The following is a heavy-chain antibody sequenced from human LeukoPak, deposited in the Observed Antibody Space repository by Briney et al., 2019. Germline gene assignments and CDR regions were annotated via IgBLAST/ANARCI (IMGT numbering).Heavy chain of an antibody. CDR1: GYTFTSYD. J-gene: IGHJ2*01. CDR2: MNPNSGNT. V-gene: IGHV1-8*01. Sequence: ASVKVSCKASGYTFTSYDINWVRQATGQGPEWMGWMNPNSGNTGYAQKFQGRVTMTRNTSISTAYMELSSLRSEDTAVYYCARALSRVTTGYRNWYFDLWGRGTLVTVSS. CDR3: ARALSRVTTGYRNWYFDL. D-gene: IGHD3-9*01.